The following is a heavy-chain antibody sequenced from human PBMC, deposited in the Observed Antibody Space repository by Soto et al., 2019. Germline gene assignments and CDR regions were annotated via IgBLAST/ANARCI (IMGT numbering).Heavy chain of an antibody. D-gene: IGHD3-3*01. CDR1: GFTFSNAW. V-gene: IGHV3-15*01. J-gene: IGHJ4*02. Sequence: EVQLVESGGGLVKPGGSLRLSCAASGFTFSNAWMSWVRQAPGKGLEWVGRIKSKTDGGTTDYAAPVKGRFTISRDDSKNTLYLQMNSLKTEDTAVYYCTTTVTIFGVVISDYWGQGTLVTVSS. CDR2: IKSKTDGGTT. CDR3: TTTVTIFGVVISDY.